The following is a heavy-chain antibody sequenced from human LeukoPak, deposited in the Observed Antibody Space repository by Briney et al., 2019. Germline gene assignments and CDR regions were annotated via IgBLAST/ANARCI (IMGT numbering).Heavy chain of an antibody. CDR3: AKDMAPGGFLEWLLFDY. V-gene: IGHV3-30-3*01. Sequence: PGGSLRLSCAASGFTFSSYAMHWVRQAPGKGLEWVAVISYDGSNKYYADSVKGRFTISRDNSKNTLYLQMNSLRAEDTALYYCAKDMAPGGFLEWLLFDYWGQGTLVTVSS. D-gene: IGHD3-3*01. CDR2: ISYDGSNK. CDR1: GFTFSSYA. J-gene: IGHJ4*02.